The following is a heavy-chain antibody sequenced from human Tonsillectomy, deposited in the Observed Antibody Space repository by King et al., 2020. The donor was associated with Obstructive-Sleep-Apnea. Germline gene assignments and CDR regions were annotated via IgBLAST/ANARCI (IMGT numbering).Heavy chain of an antibody. CDR3: ARQRCSSTSCYKIHLDY. D-gene: IGHD2-2*02. V-gene: IGHV5-10-1*01. J-gene: IGHJ4*02. CDR2: SDPTDSYT. CDR1: GYSFSNSW. Sequence: VQLVESRAEVKKPGESLRISCKGSGYSFSNSWISWVRLMPGKGLEWMGRSDPTDSYTNYSPSFQGHVTISADKSISHAYLVWSSLKASDTAMYYCARQRCSSTSCYKIHLDYWGQGTLLTVSS.